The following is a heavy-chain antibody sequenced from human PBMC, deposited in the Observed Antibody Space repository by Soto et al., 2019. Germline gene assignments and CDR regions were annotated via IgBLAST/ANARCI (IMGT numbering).Heavy chain of an antibody. Sequence: SETLSLTCTVSGGSVSSGSYYWSWIRQPPGKGLEWIGYIYYSGSTNYNPSLKSRVTISVDTSKNQFSLKLSSVTAADTAVYYCARVMIPMIVVACDAFDIWG. V-gene: IGHV4-61*01. CDR3: ARVMIPMIVVACDAFDI. CDR2: IYYSGST. CDR1: GGSVSSGSYY. D-gene: IGHD3-22*01. J-gene: IGHJ3*02.